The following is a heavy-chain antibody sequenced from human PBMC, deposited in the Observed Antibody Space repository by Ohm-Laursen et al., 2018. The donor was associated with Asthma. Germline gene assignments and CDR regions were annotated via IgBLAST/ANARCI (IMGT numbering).Heavy chain of an antibody. CDR2: LIPIFGTA. Sequence: SSVKVSCKASGGTFSSYAISWVRQAPGQGLEWMGGLIPIFGTANYAQKFQGRVTMTRNTSISTAYMELSSLRSEDTAVYYCARSKLTTAVAATYFDYWGQGTLVTVSS. J-gene: IGHJ4*02. CDR3: ARSKLTTAVAATYFDY. CDR1: GGTFSSYA. V-gene: IGHV1-69*05. D-gene: IGHD6-19*01.